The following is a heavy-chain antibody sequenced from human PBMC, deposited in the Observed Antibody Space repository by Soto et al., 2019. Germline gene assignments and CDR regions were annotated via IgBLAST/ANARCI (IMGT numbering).Heavy chain of an antibody. D-gene: IGHD5-18*01. Sequence: QVQLQQWGAGLLKPSETLSLTCAVYGGSFSGYYWSWIRQPPGKGLEWIGEINHSGSTNYNPSLKSRFTISVDTSKNQFSLKLSSVTAADTAVYYCARGGYSYGLSYYYGMDVWGQGTTVTVSS. CDR1: GGSFSGYY. CDR2: INHSGST. V-gene: IGHV4-34*01. J-gene: IGHJ6*02. CDR3: ARGGYSYGLSYYYGMDV.